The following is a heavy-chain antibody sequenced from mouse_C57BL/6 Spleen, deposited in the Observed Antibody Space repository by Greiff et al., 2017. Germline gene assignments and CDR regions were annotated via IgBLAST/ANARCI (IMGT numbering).Heavy chain of an antibody. V-gene: IGHV1-50*01. CDR1: GYTFTSYW. Sequence: QVQLQQPGAELVKPGASVKLSCKASGYTFTSYWMQWVKQRPGQGLEWIGEIDPSVSYTNYNQKFKGKATLTVDTSSSTAYMQLSSLTSEDSAVYYCARYYGSPYYAMDYWGQGTSVTVSS. J-gene: IGHJ4*01. CDR2: IDPSVSYT. CDR3: ARYYGSPYYAMDY. D-gene: IGHD1-1*01.